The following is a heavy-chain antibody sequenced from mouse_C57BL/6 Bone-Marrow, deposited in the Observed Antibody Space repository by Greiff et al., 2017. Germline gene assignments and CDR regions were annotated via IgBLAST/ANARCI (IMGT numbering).Heavy chain of an antibody. CDR1: GYTFTSSG. CDR3: ARARYYYGSSPYAMDD. CDR2: IYPRSGNT. V-gene: IGHV1-81*01. D-gene: IGHD1-1*01. Sequence: VLLLQSGADLARPGASVQLSCTASGYTFTSSGISWVKQSTGTGLEWIGEIYPRSGNTYYTEKFKGKATLTADKSTSTAYMQLRSLTSEDSAVYFSARARYYYGSSPYAMDDWCRGTAVTVSA. J-gene: IGHJ4*01.